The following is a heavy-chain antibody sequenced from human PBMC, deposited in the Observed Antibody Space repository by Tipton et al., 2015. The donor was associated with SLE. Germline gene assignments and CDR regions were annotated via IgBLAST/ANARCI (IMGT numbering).Heavy chain of an antibody. V-gene: IGHV3-23*03. D-gene: IGHD1-26*01. CDR2: IYSGGSST. Sequence: GSLRLSCAASGFTFSSYAMSWVRQAPGKGLEWVSVIYSGGSSTYYADSVKGRFTISRDNSKNPLYLQMNSLRAEDTAVYYCAKPRWELGLDYFDYWGQGTLVTVSS. CDR3: AKPRWELGLDYFDY. J-gene: IGHJ4*02. CDR1: GFTFSSYA.